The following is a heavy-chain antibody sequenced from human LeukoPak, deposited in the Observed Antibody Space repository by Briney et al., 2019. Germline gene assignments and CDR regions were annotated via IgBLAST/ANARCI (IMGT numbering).Heavy chain of an antibody. CDR3: ARPLTLTTVTHDAFDI. CDR2: IYPGDSDT. D-gene: IGHD4-17*01. J-gene: IGHJ3*02. Sequence: GESLKISCKGSGYSFTSYWIAWVRQMPGKGLEWMGIIYPGDSDTRYSPSFQGQVTISADKSISTAYLQWSSLKASDTAMYYCARPLTLTTVTHDAFDIWGQGTMVTVSS. CDR1: GYSFTSYW. V-gene: IGHV5-51*01.